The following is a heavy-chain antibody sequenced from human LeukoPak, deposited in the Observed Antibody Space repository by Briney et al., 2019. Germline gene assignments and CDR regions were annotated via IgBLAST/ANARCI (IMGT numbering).Heavy chain of an antibody. CDR3: ARGRSGMDFWSGYASYYYYYMDV. CDR2: MNPNSGNT. V-gene: IGHV1-8*03. J-gene: IGHJ6*03. Sequence: GASVKVSCKASGYTFTSYDINWVRQAAGQGLEWMGWMNPNSGNTGYAQKFQGRVTITRNTSISTAYMELSSLRSEDTAVYYCARGRSGMDFWSGYASYYYYYMDVWGKGTTVTVSS. CDR1: GYTFTSYD. D-gene: IGHD3-3*01.